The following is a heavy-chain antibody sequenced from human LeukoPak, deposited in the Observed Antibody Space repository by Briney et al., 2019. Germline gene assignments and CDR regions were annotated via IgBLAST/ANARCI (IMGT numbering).Heavy chain of an antibody. CDR2: IYSGGST. CDR3: ARSSGYIFDY. D-gene: IGHD3-22*01. CDR1: GFTVSSNY. V-gene: IGHV3-53*01. J-gene: IGHJ4*02. Sequence: PGGSLRLSCAASGFTVSSNYMSWVRQAPGKGLEWVSVIYSGGSTYYADSAKGRFTISRDNSKNTLYLQMSSLRAEDTAVYYCARSSGYIFDYWGQGTLVTVSS.